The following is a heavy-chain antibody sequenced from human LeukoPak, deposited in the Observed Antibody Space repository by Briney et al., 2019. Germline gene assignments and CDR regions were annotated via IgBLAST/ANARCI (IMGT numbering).Heavy chain of an antibody. J-gene: IGHJ6*03. V-gene: IGHV1-69*01. D-gene: IGHD3-22*01. CDR1: GGTFSSHA. Sequence: SVKVSCKASGGTFSSHAISWVRQAPGQGLEWMGGIIPIFGTANYAQKFQGRVTITADESTSTAYMELSSLRSEDTAVYYCARDLGVGVITTRYYYYYMDVWGKGTTVTISS. CDR2: IIPIFGTA. CDR3: ARDLGVGVITTRYYYYYMDV.